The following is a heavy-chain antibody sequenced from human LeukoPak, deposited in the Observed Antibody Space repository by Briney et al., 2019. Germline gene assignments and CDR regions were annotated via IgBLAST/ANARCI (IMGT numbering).Heavy chain of an antibody. V-gene: IGHV3-21*01. Sequence: GGSLRLSCAASGFTFSSDSMNWVRPAPEPALELDSSSSSSSSYIYYADSVKGRFTISRDNAKNSLYLQMNSLRAEDTVVYYCAREGHYYYMDVWGKGTTVTVSS. CDR1: GFTFSSDS. CDR3: AREGHYYYMDV. J-gene: IGHJ6*03. CDR2: SSSSSSYI.